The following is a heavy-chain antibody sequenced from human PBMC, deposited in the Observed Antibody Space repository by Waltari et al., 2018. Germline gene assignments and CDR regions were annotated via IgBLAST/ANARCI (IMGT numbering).Heavy chain of an antibody. Sequence: EVQLVESGGGLVKPGGSLSLPCAASGFTFSSYSMNWVRQAPGKGLEWVSSISSSSSYIYYADSVKGRFTISRDNAKNSLYLQMNSLRAEDTAVYYCARDEWGGVVAELDYWGQGTLVTVSS. D-gene: IGHD2-15*01. CDR2: ISSSSSYI. J-gene: IGHJ4*02. CDR3: ARDEWGGVVAELDY. CDR1: GFTFSSYS. V-gene: IGHV3-21*01.